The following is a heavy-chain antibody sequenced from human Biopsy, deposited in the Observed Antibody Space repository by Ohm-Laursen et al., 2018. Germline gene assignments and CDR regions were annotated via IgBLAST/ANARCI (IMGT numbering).Heavy chain of an antibody. CDR3: AKIAFDSSGANTMRDY. J-gene: IGHJ4*02. Sequence: SLRLSCAASGFIFSSYAMHWVRQAPGKGLQWVASISYDGSKKDYGDSVKGRFTISRDNSKNTLYLQMNNLRAEDTAVYYCAKIAFDSSGANTMRDYWGQGTLVTVFS. D-gene: IGHD3-22*01. CDR2: ISYDGSKK. V-gene: IGHV3-30*18. CDR1: GFIFSSYA.